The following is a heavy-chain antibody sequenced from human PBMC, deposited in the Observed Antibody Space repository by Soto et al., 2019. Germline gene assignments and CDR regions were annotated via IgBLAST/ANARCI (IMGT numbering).Heavy chain of an antibody. CDR3: AGVPRIVVVPAAIGENY. CDR2: MNPISGNT. CDR1: GYTLTSYH. V-gene: IGHV1-8*01. Sequence: SVKVSCKASGYTLTSYHINWVRQATVQGLDFMGWMNPISGNTGYAQKFQGRVTMTRNTSISLAYLELSSLRSVDTAVYYCAGVPRIVVVPAAIGENYWGQGTLVTVSS. D-gene: IGHD2-2*01. J-gene: IGHJ4*02.